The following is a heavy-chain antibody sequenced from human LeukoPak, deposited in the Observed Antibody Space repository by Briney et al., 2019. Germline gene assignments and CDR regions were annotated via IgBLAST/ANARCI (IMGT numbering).Heavy chain of an antibody. J-gene: IGHJ4*02. Sequence: GGSLRLSCAASGFTFNIYSMNWVRQAPGKGLEWVSSISSSSSDIYYADSLKGRFTISRDNAKNSLYLQMNSLRTEDTAVYYCVRDGTFDYWGQGTLVTVSS. CDR3: VRDGTFDY. D-gene: IGHD1-26*01. V-gene: IGHV3-21*01. CDR1: GFTFNIYS. CDR2: ISSSSSDI.